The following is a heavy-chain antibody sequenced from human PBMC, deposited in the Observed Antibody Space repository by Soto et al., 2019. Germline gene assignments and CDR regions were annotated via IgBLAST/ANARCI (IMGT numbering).Heavy chain of an antibody. J-gene: IGHJ6*02. D-gene: IGHD3-10*01. CDR2: IIPIFGTA. Sequence: ASVKVSCKASGGTFSSYAISWVRQAPGQGLEWMGGIIPIFGTANYAQKFQGRVTITADESTSTAYMELSSLRSEDTAVYYCARRGKKSTRYYYGMDVWGQGTTVTVSS. V-gene: IGHV1-69*13. CDR1: GGTFSSYA. CDR3: ARRGKKSTRYYYGMDV.